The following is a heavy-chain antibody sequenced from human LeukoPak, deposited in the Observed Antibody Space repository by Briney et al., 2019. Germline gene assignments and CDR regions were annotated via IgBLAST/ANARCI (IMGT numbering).Heavy chain of an antibody. CDR2: IYYSGST. J-gene: IGHJ6*02. Sequence: SETLSLTCAVYGGSFSGYYWSWIRQPPGKGLEWIGYIYYSGSTNYNPSLKSRVTISVDTSKNQFSLKLSSVTAADTAVYYCARHDSSSWPHYYYYGMDVWGQGTTVTVSS. CDR1: GGSFSGYY. D-gene: IGHD6-13*01. CDR3: ARHDSSSWPHYYYYGMDV. V-gene: IGHV4-59*08.